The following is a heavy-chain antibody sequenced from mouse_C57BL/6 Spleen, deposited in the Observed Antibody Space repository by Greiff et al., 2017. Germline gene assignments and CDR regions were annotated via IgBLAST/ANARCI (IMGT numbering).Heavy chain of an antibody. V-gene: IGHV1-62-2*01. CDR1: GYTFTEYT. Sequence: VKLVESGAELVKPGASVKLSCKASGYTFTEYTIHWVKQRSGQGLEWIGWFYPGSGSIKYNEKFKDKATLTADKSSSTVYMELSRLTSEDSAVYFCARHEGPYYYGSSFFDYWGQGTTLTVSS. CDR2: FYPGSGSI. J-gene: IGHJ2*01. D-gene: IGHD1-1*01. CDR3: ARHEGPYYYGSSFFDY.